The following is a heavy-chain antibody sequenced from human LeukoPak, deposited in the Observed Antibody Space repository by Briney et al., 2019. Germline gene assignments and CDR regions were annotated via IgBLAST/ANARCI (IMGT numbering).Heavy chain of an antibody. D-gene: IGHD3-22*01. CDR3: AKDLPYYYDSSGSGDAFDI. CDR2: ISGSGSST. CDR1: GFIFSNYG. J-gene: IGHJ3*02. Sequence: GGSLRLSCAASGFIFSNYGMNWVRRAPGEGLDWVSSISGSGSSTYYAESVKGRVTISRDNSQNTLYLQMNSLRAEDTAIYYCAKDLPYYYDSSGSGDAFDIWGRGTMVTVST. V-gene: IGHV3-23*01.